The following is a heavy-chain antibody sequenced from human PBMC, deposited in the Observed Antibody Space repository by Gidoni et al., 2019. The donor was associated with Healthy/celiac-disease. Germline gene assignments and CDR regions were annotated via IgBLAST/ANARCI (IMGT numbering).Heavy chain of an antibody. V-gene: IGHV3-72*01. Sequence: EVQLVESGGGLVQPGGSLRLSCAASGFFFSDHYMDLVRQAPGKGLEWVGRTRNKANSYTTEYAASVKGRFTISRDDSKNSLYLQMNSLKTEDTAVYYCARLLVVPAALYYYYYGMDVWGQGTTVTVSS. CDR3: ARLLVVPAALYYYYYGMDV. J-gene: IGHJ6*02. CDR1: GFFFSDHY. CDR2: TRNKANSYTT. D-gene: IGHD2-2*01.